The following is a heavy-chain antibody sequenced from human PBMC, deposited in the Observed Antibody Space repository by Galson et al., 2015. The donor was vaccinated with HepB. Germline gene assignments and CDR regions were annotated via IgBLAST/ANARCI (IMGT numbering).Heavy chain of an antibody. CDR2: IYYSGNT. J-gene: IGHJ6*03. CDR1: GGSIGSYY. CDR3: ARSPDYGDYYYYYMDV. Sequence: ETLSLTCTVSGGSIGSYYSNWIRQSPGKGLEWIGYIYYSGNTHYNPSLKSRVTISVDTSKNQFSLKLSSVTAADTAVYYCARSPDYGDYYYYYMDVWGEGTTVTVSS. V-gene: IGHV4-59*08. D-gene: IGHD4-17*01.